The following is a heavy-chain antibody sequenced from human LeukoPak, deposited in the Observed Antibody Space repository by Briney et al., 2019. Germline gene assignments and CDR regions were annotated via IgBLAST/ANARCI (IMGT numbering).Heavy chain of an antibody. CDR3: ARVHGYGYYYYYMDV. CDR2: IYYSGST. J-gene: IGHJ6*03. D-gene: IGHD5-18*01. Sequence: SETLSLTCTVSGGSISSYYWSWIRQPPGKGLEWIGYIYYSGSTNYNPSLKSRVTISVDTSKNQFSLKLSSVTAADTAVYYCARVHGYGYYYYYMDVWGKGTTVTISS. CDR1: GGSISSYY. V-gene: IGHV4-59*01.